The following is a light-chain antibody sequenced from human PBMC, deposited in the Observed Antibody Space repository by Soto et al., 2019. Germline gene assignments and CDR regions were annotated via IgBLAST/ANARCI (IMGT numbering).Light chain of an antibody. CDR3: QQYNGWPWT. CDR1: QSVNSNY. CDR2: GAS. J-gene: IGKJ1*01. V-gene: IGKV3-15*01. Sequence: EIVLTHSPGTLSLSPWEIATLSCRASQSVNSNYLVWYQQKPGQAPRLLIYGASTRATGIPGRFSGSGSGTEFTLTISSLQSEDFVVYYCQQYNGWPWTFGQGTKVDIK.